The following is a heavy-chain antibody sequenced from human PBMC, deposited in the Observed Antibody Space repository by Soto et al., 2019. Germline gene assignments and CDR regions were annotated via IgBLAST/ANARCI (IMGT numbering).Heavy chain of an antibody. CDR2: IIPIFGTA. J-gene: IGHJ6*02. CDR1: GGTFSSYA. Sequence: VKVSCKASGGTFSSYAISWVRQAPGQGLEWMGGIIPIFGTANYAQKCQGRVTITADESTSTAYMELSSLRSEDTAVYYCARGVAARPGHYYYYGMDVWGQGTTVTVSS. V-gene: IGHV1-69*01. D-gene: IGHD6-6*01. CDR3: ARGVAARPGHYYYYGMDV.